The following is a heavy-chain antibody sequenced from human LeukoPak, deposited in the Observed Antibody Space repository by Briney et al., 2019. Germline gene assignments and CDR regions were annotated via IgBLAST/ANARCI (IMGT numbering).Heavy chain of an antibody. CDR2: FDPEDGET. CDR3: VNSGGYGSLGYFDY. V-gene: IGHV1-24*01. J-gene: IGHJ4*02. Sequence: ASVKVSCKVSGYTLTELSMHWVRQAPGKGLEWMGGFDPEDGETIYAQKFQGRVTMTEDTSTDTAYMELSSLRSEDTAVYYCVNSGGYGSLGYFDYWGQGTLVTVSS. CDR1: GYTLTELS. D-gene: IGHD3-10*01.